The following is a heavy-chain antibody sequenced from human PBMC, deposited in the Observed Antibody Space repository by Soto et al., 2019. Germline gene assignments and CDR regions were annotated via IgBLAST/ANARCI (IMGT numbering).Heavy chain of an antibody. V-gene: IGHV4-30-4*01. CDR1: GGSISSGYYY. CDR3: ARGYHWNWNRFDY. D-gene: IGHD1-7*01. CDR2: IYYSGST. J-gene: IGHJ4*02. Sequence: SETLSLTCTVSGGSISSGYYYWSWIRQPPGKGLEWIGYIYYSGSTYHNPSLKSRVTISVDTSKNQFSLKLSSVTAADTDVYYCARGYHWNWNRFDYWGQGTTVTVSS.